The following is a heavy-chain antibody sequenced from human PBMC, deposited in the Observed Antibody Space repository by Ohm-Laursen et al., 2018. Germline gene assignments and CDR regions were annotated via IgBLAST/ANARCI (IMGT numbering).Heavy chain of an antibody. Sequence: SLRLSCAASGFTFDDYTMHWVRQAPGKGLEWVSLISWDGGSTYYADSVKGRFTISRDNSKNSLYLQMNSLRTEDTALYYCAKLPYYDSSGYPSGAFDIWGQGTMVTVSS. D-gene: IGHD3-22*01. V-gene: IGHV3-43*01. J-gene: IGHJ3*02. CDR2: ISWDGGST. CDR1: GFTFDDYT. CDR3: AKLPYYDSSGYPSGAFDI.